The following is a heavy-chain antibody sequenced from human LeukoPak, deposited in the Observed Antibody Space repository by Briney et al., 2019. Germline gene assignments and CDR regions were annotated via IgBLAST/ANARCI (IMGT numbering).Heavy chain of an antibody. CDR1: GFTFSSYA. CDR2: ISASGGGT. J-gene: IGHJ4*02. V-gene: IGHV3-23*01. Sequence: PGGSLRLSCAASGFTFSSYAMSWVRQARGKGLEWVSGISASGGGTYYADSVKGRFTLSRDNSRNTLYLQMNSLRAEDTAVYYCAKGGIAVACDSWGQGTLVTVSS. CDR3: AKGGIAVACDS. D-gene: IGHD6-19*01.